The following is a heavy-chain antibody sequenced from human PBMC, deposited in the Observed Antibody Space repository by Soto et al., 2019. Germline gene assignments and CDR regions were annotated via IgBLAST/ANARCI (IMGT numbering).Heavy chain of an antibody. CDR2: IIPIFGTA. J-gene: IGHJ6*02. CDR1: GGTFSSYA. Sequence: QVQLVQSGAEVKKPGSSVKVSCKASGGTFSSYAISWVRQAPGQGLEWMGGIIPIFGTANYAQKFQGRVTIAAAKSTITAHMERSSLISEDTVVYYCAIDLHHGVVSPYSYYGMAVWVQGTTVTVFS. CDR3: AIDLHHGVVSPYSYYGMAV. V-gene: IGHV1-69*06. D-gene: IGHD3-3*01.